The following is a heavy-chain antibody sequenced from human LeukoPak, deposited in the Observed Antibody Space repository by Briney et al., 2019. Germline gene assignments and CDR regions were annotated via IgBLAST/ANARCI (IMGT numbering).Heavy chain of an antibody. CDR3: ASGSVVAATPGLDY. V-gene: IGHV4-34*01. CDR2: INHSGST. D-gene: IGHD2-15*01. Sequence: PSETLSLTCAVYGGSFSDYYWSWIRQPPGKGLEWIGEINHSGSTNYNPSLKSRVTISVDTSKNQFSLKLSSVTAADTAVYYCASGSVVAATPGLDYWGQGTLVTVSS. J-gene: IGHJ4*02. CDR1: GGSFSDYY.